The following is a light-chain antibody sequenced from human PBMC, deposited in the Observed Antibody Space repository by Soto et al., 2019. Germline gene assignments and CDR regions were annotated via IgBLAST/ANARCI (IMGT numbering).Light chain of an antibody. CDR3: QQSYTSPTT. V-gene: IGKV1-39*01. CDR1: QSIGKH. J-gene: IGKJ5*01. CDR2: GAS. Sequence: DIQMTQSPSFLSASVGDRVTITCRASQSIGKHLNWYQQKPGKAPKFLIYGASTLQSGVPSRFTGSGSGTDFTLTVNSLQAEDFATYCCQQSYTSPTTFGQWTRLEI.